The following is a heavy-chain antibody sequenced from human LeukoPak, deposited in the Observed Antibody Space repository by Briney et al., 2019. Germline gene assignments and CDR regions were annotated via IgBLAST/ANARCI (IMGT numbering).Heavy chain of an antibody. D-gene: IGHD1-1*01. CDR2: ISSTSSTI. CDR3: ARDRVNWNNNWFDP. V-gene: IGHV3-48*02. Sequence: PGGSLTLSCAASGFTFSSYSMNWVRQAPGKGLEWVSFISSTSSTIYYADSVKGRFTISRDNAKNSLYLQMNSLRDEDTAVYYCARDRVNWNNNWFDPWGQGTLVTVSS. CDR1: GFTFSSYS. J-gene: IGHJ5*02.